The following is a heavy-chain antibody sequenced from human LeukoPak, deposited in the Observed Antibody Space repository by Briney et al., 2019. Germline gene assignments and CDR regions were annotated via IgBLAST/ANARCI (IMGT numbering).Heavy chain of an antibody. CDR2: IHPAVSDT. J-gene: IGHJ4*02. D-gene: IGHD2-21*02. V-gene: IGHV5-51*01. CDR1: GFTVTDHW. CDR3: AASPPHCGADCPSDY. Sequence: GESLKISCKGSGFTVTDHWIAWVRQMPGKGLEWVGIIHPAVSDTPKSPSFQGQVVISVDRSISTAYLQWNSLKASETAMYYCAASPPHCGADCPSDYWGQGTLVTVSS.